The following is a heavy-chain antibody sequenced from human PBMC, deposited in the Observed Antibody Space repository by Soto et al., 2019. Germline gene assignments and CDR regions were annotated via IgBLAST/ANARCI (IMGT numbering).Heavy chain of an antibody. D-gene: IGHD4-17*01. J-gene: IGHJ5*02. V-gene: IGHV1-18*04. CDR2: ISAYNGNT. CDR1: GYTFTSYG. Sequence: QVPLVQSGAEVKKPGASVKVSCKASGYTFTSYGISWVRQAPGQGLEWMGWISAYNGNTNYAQKLQGRVTMTTDTTTRTANMELRSLSSDATAVYYCAGGVSPSPPPSGDYPGGCWLDPWGQGTLVTVYS. CDR3: AGGVSPSPPPSGDYPGGCWLDP.